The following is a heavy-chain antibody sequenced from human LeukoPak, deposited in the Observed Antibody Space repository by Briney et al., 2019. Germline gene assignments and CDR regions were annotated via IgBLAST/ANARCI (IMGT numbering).Heavy chain of an antibody. J-gene: IGHJ4*02. D-gene: IGHD2-21*01. Sequence: SETLSLTCTVSGGSISSSSYYWGWIRQPTGKGLEWIGSIYYSGSTNYNPSLKSRVTISVDTSKNQFSLKLSSVTAADTAVYYCACILWPSQGFDYWGQGTLVTVSS. CDR1: GGSISSSSYY. V-gene: IGHV4-39*07. CDR2: IYYSGST. CDR3: ACILWPSQGFDY.